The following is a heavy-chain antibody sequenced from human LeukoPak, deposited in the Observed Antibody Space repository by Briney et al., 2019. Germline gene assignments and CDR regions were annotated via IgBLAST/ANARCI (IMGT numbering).Heavy chain of an antibody. J-gene: IGHJ4*02. CDR1: GFTFSTYG. D-gene: IGHD3-22*01. CDR2: ISYDESNK. V-gene: IGHV3-30*18. CDR3: AKPTYYSSDPFDY. Sequence: GGSLRLSCAASGFTFSTYGMHWVRQAPGEGLEWVALISYDESNKYYADSVKGRFTISRDNSKNPLYLQMNSLRAEDTAVYYCAKPTYYSSDPFDYWGQGTLVTVSS.